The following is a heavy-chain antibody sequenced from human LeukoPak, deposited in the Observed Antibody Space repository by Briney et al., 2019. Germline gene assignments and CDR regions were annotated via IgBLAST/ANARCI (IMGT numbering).Heavy chain of an antibody. CDR3: TKGFGSTGYHGRVLDY. Sequence: GRSLRLSCAASGFTSDDYTMHWVRQAPGKGLEWVSGISWNSDSIGYADSVKGRFTISRDNAKNSLYLQMNSLRAEDTALYYCTKGFGSTGYHGRVLDYWGQGTLVTVSS. D-gene: IGHD3-22*01. CDR2: ISWNSDSI. J-gene: IGHJ4*02. V-gene: IGHV3-9*02. CDR1: GFTSDDYT.